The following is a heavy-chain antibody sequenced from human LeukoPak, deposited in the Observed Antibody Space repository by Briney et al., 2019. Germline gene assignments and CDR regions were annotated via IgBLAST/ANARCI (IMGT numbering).Heavy chain of an antibody. D-gene: IGHD3-3*01. Sequence: PGGSLRLSCAASGFTFSSYAMSWVRQAPGKGLGWVSAISGSGGSTYYADSVKGRFTISRDNSKNTLYLQMNSLRAEDTAVYYCAKSVGYDFWSGYYWGQGTLVTVSS. J-gene: IGHJ4*02. CDR2: ISGSGGST. V-gene: IGHV3-23*01. CDR1: GFTFSSYA. CDR3: AKSVGYDFWSGYY.